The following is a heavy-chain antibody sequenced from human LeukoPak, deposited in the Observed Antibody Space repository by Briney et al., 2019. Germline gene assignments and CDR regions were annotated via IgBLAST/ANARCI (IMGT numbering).Heavy chain of an antibody. V-gene: IGHV4-39*01. CDR1: GGSISSYY. CDR3: ARLGLGYCSSTSCYNPDY. Sequence: SETLSLTCTVSGGSISSYYWSWIRQPPGKGLEWIGSIYYGGRTYYNPSLKSRVTISVDTSKNQFSLKLNSVTAADTAVYYCARLGLGYCSSTSCYNPDYWGQGTLVTVSS. D-gene: IGHD2-2*02. CDR2: IYYGGRT. J-gene: IGHJ4*02.